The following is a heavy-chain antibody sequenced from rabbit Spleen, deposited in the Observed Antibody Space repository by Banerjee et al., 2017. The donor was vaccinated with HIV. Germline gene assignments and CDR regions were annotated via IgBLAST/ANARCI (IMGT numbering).Heavy chain of an antibody. Sequence: QSLEESGGDLVKPGASLTLTCTAAGFSFTSGYYMCWGRQAPGKGLEWFACIYAGSSGNTYSATWAKGRFTISKASSTTVTLQMTILTAADTATYFCARDTGTSFSSYGMDLWGPGTLVTVS. CDR1: GFSFTSGYY. CDR3: ARDTGTSFSSYGMDL. CDR2: IYAGSSGNT. J-gene: IGHJ6*01. D-gene: IGHD8-1*01. V-gene: IGHV1S40*01.